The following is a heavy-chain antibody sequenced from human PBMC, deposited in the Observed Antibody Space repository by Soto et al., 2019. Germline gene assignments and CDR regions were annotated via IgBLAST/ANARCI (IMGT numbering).Heavy chain of an antibody. J-gene: IGHJ4*02. Sequence: SETLSLTCTVSGGSISSNICYWGWIRQPPGKGLEWIGNIHYSGSTYYDSSLKSRVTISVDTSKNQFSLKLSSVTAADTAMYYCARRYGSCFDYWGQGTLVTVSS. CDR1: GGSISSNICY. CDR2: IHYSGST. D-gene: IGHD5-18*01. V-gene: IGHV4-39*01. CDR3: ARRYGSCFDY.